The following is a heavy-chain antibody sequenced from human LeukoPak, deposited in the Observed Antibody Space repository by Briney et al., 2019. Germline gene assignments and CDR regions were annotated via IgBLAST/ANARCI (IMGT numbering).Heavy chain of an antibody. J-gene: IGHJ4*02. CDR1: GFTFSSHV. CDR2: LRGSGKYT. V-gene: IGHV3-23*01. CDR3: AKSRATGTYPGRFDY. D-gene: IGHD3-10*01. Sequence: RGGSLTLSCAPSGFTFSSHVMSWVRHAPGRGLEWVSSLRGSGKYTFYADSVKGRFTISRDNSRNELFLQMNSLTSGDTAEYYCAKSRATGTYPGRFDYWGLGILVTVSS.